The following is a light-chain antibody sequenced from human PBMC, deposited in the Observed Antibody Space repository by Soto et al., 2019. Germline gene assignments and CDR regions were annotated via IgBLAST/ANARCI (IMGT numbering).Light chain of an antibody. Sequence: QAVVTQPPSVSGAPGQRVTISCTGSSSNIGAGYDVHWYQQLPGTAPKLLISGNSNRPSGVPDRFSGSKSGTSASLAITGLRAADEADYYCQSYDSSLSGWVFGGGTKLTVL. CDR3: QSYDSSLSGWV. V-gene: IGLV1-40*01. CDR1: SSNIGAGYD. CDR2: GNS. J-gene: IGLJ3*02.